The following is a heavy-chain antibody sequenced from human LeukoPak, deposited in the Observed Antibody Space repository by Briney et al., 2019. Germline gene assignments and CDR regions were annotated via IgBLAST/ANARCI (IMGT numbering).Heavy chain of an antibody. CDR1: GFTLTSYA. CDR3: ANALGGGNTWYYFDC. D-gene: IGHD6-13*01. CDR2: LSGSGGSP. J-gene: IGHJ4*02. Sequence: GGSLRLSCAASGFTLTSYAIRWVRQAPGKSLEWVSSLSGSGGSPNYANSVKGRFTISRDNSKNTLYLQMNSLRAEDTAVYYCANALGGGNTWYYFDCWGQGTLVTVSS. V-gene: IGHV3-23*01.